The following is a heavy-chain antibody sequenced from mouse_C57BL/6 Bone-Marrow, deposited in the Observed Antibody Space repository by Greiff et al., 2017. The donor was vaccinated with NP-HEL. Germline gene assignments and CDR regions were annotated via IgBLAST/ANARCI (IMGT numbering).Heavy chain of an antibody. CDR2: IWSGGST. CDR3: ARKKNYYGYAMDY. D-gene: IGHD1-1*01. CDR1: GFSLTSYG. Sequence: VKLMESGPGLVQPSQSLSITCTVSGFSLTSYGVHWVRQSPGKGLEWLGVIWSGGSTDYNAAFISRLSISKDNSKSQVFFKMNSLQADDTAIYYCARKKNYYGYAMDYWGQGTSVTVSS. J-gene: IGHJ4*01. V-gene: IGHV2-2*01.